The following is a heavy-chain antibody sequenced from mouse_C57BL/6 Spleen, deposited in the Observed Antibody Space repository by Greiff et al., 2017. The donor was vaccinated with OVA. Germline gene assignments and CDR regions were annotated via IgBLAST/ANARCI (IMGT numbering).Heavy chain of an antibody. CDR2: SSSGSSTF. CDR3: AREYYYGSKAGFAY. Sequence: EVKLMESGGGLVKPGGSLKLSCAASGFTFSDYGMHWVRQAPEKGLEWVAYSSSGSSTFYYADTVKGRFTISRDNAKNTLFLQMTSLRSEDTAMYYCAREYYYGSKAGFAYWGQGTLVTVSA. J-gene: IGHJ3*01. V-gene: IGHV5-17*01. D-gene: IGHD1-1*01. CDR1: GFTFSDYG.